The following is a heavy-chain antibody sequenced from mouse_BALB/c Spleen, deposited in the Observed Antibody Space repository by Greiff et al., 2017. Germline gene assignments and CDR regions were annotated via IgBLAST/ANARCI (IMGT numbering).Heavy chain of an antibody. V-gene: IGHV1-9*01. Sequence: QVQLQQSGAELMKPGASVKISCKATGYTFSSYWIDWVKQRPGHGLEWIGEILPGSGSTNYNEKFKGKATFTADTSSNTAYMQLSSLTSEDSAVYYCARWGYDFAYWGQGTLVTVSA. CDR1: GYTFSSYW. D-gene: IGHD2-2*01. J-gene: IGHJ3*01. CDR2: ILPGSGST. CDR3: ARWGYDFAY.